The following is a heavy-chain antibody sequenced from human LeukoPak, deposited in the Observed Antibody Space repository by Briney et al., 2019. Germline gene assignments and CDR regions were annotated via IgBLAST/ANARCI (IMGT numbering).Heavy chain of an antibody. D-gene: IGHD3-10*01. CDR3: ARTSPMIRGVIVGYMDV. J-gene: IGHJ6*03. Sequence: SETLSLTCAVSGGSISSSNWWSWVRQPPGKGLEWIGEIYHSGSTNYNPSLNSRVTISVDASKNQFSLNLTSVTATDTAMYYCARTSPMIRGVIVGYMDVWGKGTTVTISS. CDR2: IYHSGST. V-gene: IGHV4-4*02. CDR1: GGSISSSNW.